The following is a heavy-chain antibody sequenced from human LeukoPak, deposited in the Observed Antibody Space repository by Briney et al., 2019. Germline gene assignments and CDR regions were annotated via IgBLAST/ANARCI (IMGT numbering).Heavy chain of an antibody. V-gene: IGHV1-8*01. CDR3: ARDGSSYYYMDV. D-gene: IGHD1-26*01. J-gene: IGHJ6*03. CDR2: MNPNSGNT. Sequence: ASVKVSCKTSGYTFDSFGVSWVRQAPGQGLEWMGWMNPNSGNTSYAQKFQGRVTMTRDTSTSTVYMELSSLRSEDTAVYYCARDGSSYYYMDVWGKGTTVTVSS. CDR1: GYTFDSFG.